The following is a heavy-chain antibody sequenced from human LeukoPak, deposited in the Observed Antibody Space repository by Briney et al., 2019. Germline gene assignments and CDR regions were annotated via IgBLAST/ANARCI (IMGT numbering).Heavy chain of an antibody. CDR2: ISWNSGNI. CDR1: GFTFDDYA. Sequence: AGGSLRLSCAASGFTFDDYAMHWVRHAPGKGLEWVSGISWNSGNIGYADSVKGRFTISRDNAKNSLYLQMNSLRAEDTALYYCAKGYYYDILTLFDYWGQGTLVTVSS. D-gene: IGHD3-9*01. V-gene: IGHV3-9*01. J-gene: IGHJ4*02. CDR3: AKGYYYDILTLFDY.